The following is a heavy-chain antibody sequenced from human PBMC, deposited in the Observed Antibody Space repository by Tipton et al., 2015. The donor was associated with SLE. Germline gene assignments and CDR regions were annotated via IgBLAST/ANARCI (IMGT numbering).Heavy chain of an antibody. V-gene: IGHV4-38-2*02. Sequence: TLSLTCTVSGYSISSGYYWGWIRLPPGKGLEWIVIIYHSGSTYYNPSLKSRVTISVDTSKNQFSLKLSSVTAADTAVYYCARVEWESHRLDYWGQGTLVTVSS. CDR2: IYHSGST. CDR1: GYSISSGYY. D-gene: IGHD1-26*01. J-gene: IGHJ4*02. CDR3: ARVEWESHRLDY.